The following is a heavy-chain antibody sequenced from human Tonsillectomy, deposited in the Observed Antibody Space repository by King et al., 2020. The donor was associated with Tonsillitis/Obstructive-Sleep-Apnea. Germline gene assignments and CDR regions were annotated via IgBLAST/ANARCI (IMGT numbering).Heavy chain of an antibody. D-gene: IGHD2-21*01. CDR1: VGTFSSYG. CDR3: SIVVVIAADAFDI. J-gene: IGHJ3*02. V-gene: IGHV1-69*01. Sequence: QLVQSGAEVKKPGSSVKVSCKASVGTFSSYGISWVRQAPGQGLEWMGGIIPIFGTANYAQKFQGRVTITADESTSTAYMELSSLRSEDTAVYYCSIVVVIAADAFDIWGQGTMVTVSS. CDR2: IIPIFGTA.